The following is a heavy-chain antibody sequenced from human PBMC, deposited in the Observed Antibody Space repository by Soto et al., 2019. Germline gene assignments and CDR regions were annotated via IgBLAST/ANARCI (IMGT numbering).Heavy chain of an antibody. Sequence: ASVKVSCKASGGTFSSYAISWVRQAPGQGLEWMGGIIPIFGTANYAQKFQGRVTITADESTSTAYMELSSLRSEDTAVYYCARGPVGATTYYYYGMDVWGQGXTVTVYS. CDR2: IIPIFGTA. CDR3: ARGPVGATTYYYYGMDV. J-gene: IGHJ6*02. V-gene: IGHV1-69*13. D-gene: IGHD1-26*01. CDR1: GGTFSSYA.